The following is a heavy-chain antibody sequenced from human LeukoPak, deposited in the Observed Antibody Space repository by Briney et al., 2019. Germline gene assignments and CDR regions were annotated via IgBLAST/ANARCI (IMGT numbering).Heavy chain of an antibody. CDR2: ISSSGSTI. V-gene: IGHV3-48*03. CDR1: GFTFSNYE. CDR3: AREFMGYSSGRSTFDS. Sequence: GGSLRLSCAASGFTFSNYEMNWVRQAPGKGLEWVSYISSSGSTIYYADSVKGRFTISRDNAKNSLYLQMNSLRAEDTAVYYCAREFMGYSSGRSTFDSWGQGTLVTISS. D-gene: IGHD6-19*01. J-gene: IGHJ4*02.